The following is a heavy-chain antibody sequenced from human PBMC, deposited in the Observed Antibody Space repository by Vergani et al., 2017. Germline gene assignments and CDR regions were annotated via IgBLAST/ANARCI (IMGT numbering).Heavy chain of an antibody. CDR1: GFTFSSYG. Sequence: VQLVESGGGLVKPGGSLRLSCAASGFTFSSYGMHWVRQAPGKGLEWVAVISYDGSNKYYADSVKGRFTISRDNSKNTLYLQMNSLRAEDTAVYYCAKDVGDSSGWSYDYWGQGTLVTVSS. J-gene: IGHJ4*02. D-gene: IGHD6-19*01. CDR2: ISYDGSNK. V-gene: IGHV3-30*18. CDR3: AKDVGDSSGWSYDY.